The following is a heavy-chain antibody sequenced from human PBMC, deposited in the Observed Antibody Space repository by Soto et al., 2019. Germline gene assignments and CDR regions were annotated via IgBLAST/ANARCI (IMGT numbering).Heavy chain of an antibody. CDR3: ARDTYYYDSSGQPY. Sequence: EVQLVESGGGLIQPGGSLRVSCAASGFTVSRSYMSWVRQAPGKGLEWVSVFYSGGSTNYADSVKGRFTISRDNSKNTLYLQMNSLRVEDTAVYYCARDTYYYDSSGQPYWGQGTLVTVSS. D-gene: IGHD3-22*01. CDR1: GFTVSRSY. V-gene: IGHV3-53*01. CDR2: FYSGGST. J-gene: IGHJ4*02.